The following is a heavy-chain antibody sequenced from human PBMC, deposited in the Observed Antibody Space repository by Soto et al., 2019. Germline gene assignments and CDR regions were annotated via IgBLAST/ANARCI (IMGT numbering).Heavy chain of an antibody. J-gene: IGHJ5*02. CDR1: GGSISSSNW. CDR3: ARDPLPRGCSYGHNWFDP. CDR2: IYHSGST. V-gene: IGHV4-4*02. D-gene: IGHD5-18*01. Sequence: SETLSLTCAVSGGSISSSNWWSWVRQPPGKGLEWIGEIYHSGSTNYNPSLKSRVTISVDKSKNQFSLKLSSVTAADTAVYYWARDPLPRGCSYGHNWFDPWGQGTLVTVSS.